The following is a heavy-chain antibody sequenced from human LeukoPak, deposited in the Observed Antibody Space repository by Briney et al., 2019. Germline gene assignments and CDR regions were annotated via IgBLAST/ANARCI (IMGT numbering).Heavy chain of an antibody. D-gene: IGHD3-10*01. J-gene: IGHJ6*04. CDR1: GGTFSSYA. CDR3: ARVDRRVSSHLGVDYYYYGMDV. CDR2: IIPIFGTT. Sequence: SVRVSCKASGGTFSSYAISWVRQAPGKGLEYMGAIIPIFGTTNYAEKFKGRVTITADDSTSTAYMELSSLRSEDTGVYNCARVDRRVSSHLGVDYYYYGMDVWGKGTTVTVSS. V-gene: IGHV1-69*13.